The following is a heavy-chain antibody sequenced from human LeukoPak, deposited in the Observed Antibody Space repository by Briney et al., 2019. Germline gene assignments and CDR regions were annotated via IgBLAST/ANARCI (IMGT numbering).Heavy chain of an antibody. CDR2: IKSKTDGGTT. J-gene: IGHJ4*02. CDR1: GFAVSNAW. CDR3: TTDVSGNGYDY. D-gene: IGHD3-10*01. Sequence: GGCLRLSCAASGFAVSNAWMSWVRQAPGKGLEWVGRIKSKTDGGTTDYAAPVKGRFTISRDDSKNTLYLQMNSLKTEDTAVYYCTTDVSGNGYDYWGQGTLVTVSS. V-gene: IGHV3-15*01.